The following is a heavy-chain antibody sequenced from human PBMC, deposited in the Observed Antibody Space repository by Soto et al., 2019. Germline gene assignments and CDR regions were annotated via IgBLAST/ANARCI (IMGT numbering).Heavy chain of an antibody. V-gene: IGHV3-30*18. J-gene: IGHJ6*02. CDR1: GFTFSSYG. CDR2: ISYDGSNK. Sequence: QVQLVESGGGVVQPGRSLRLSCAASGFTFSSYGMHWVRQAPGRGLEWVALISYDGSNKYYADSVKGRLTISRDNSKNTLYLRMNSLRAEDTALYYCAKGGTFPTLHYYYGMDVWGPGTTVTVSS. CDR3: AKGGTFPTLHYYYGMDV. D-gene: IGHD1-1*01.